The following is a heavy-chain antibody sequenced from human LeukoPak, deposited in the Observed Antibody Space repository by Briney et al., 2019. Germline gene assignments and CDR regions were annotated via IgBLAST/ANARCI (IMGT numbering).Heavy chain of an antibody. Sequence: PGGSLRLSCAASGFTFSSYAMHWVRQAPGKGLEWVAVISYDGSNKYYADSVKGRFTISRDNSKNTLYLQMNSLRAEDTAVYYCARERNGHPFDYCGQGTLVTVSS. CDR3: ARERNGHPFDY. CDR2: ISYDGSNK. CDR1: GFTFSSYA. V-gene: IGHV3-30*04. D-gene: IGHD1-1*01. J-gene: IGHJ4*02.